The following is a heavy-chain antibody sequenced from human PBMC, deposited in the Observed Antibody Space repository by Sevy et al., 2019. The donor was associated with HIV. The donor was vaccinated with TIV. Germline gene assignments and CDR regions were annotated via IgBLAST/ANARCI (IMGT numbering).Heavy chain of an antibody. D-gene: IGHD3-22*01. Sequence: GGSLRLSCAVSGFTFSSYAMNWVRQSTGMGLEWVSGISGSGVSTYYADSVKGRFTIARDNSRNTLYLQINSLRAEDTSLYYCAKDLAYDNTYLDFWGQGTLVTVSS. V-gene: IGHV3-23*01. CDR3: AKDLAYDNTYLDF. CDR2: ISGSGVST. J-gene: IGHJ4*02. CDR1: GFTFSSYA.